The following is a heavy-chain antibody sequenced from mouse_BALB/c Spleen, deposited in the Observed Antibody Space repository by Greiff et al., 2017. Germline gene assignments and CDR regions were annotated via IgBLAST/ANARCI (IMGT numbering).Heavy chain of an antibody. V-gene: IGHV5-4*02. CDR3: ARDYYRYDVGYAMDY. D-gene: IGHD2-14*01. J-gene: IGHJ4*01. CDR1: GFTFSDYY. CDR2: ISDGGSYT. Sequence: EVQRVESGGGLVKPGGSLKLSCAASGFTFSDYYMYWVRQTPEKRLEWVATISDGGSYTYYPDSVKGRFTISRDNAKNNLYLQMSSLKSEDTAMYYCARDYYRYDVGYAMDYWGQGTSVTVSS.